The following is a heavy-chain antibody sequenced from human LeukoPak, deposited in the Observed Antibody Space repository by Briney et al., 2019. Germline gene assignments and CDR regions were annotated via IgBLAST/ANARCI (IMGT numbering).Heavy chain of an antibody. D-gene: IGHD2-2*01. CDR3: ARDAGAFSRYCSSTSCYDWNWYFDL. V-gene: IGHV1-69*04. J-gene: IGHJ2*01. CDR2: IIPILGIA. CDR1: GGTFSSYA. Sequence: SVKVSCKASGGTFSSYAISWVRQAPGQGLEWMGRIIPILGIANYAQKFQGRVTITADKSTSTAYMELSSLRSEDTAVYYCARDAGAFSRYCSSTSCYDWNWYFDLWGRGTLVTVSS.